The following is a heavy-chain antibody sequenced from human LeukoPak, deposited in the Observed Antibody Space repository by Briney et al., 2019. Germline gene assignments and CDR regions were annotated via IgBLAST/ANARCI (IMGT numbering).Heavy chain of an antibody. V-gene: IGHV1-58*01. D-gene: IGHD5-24*01. CDR3: AAREMATIGYFDY. Sequence: GTSVKVSCKASGFTFTSSAVQWVRQARGQRLEWIGWIVVGSGNTNYAQKFQERVTITRDMSTSTACMELSSLRSEDTAVYYCAAREMATIGYFDYWGQGTLVTVSS. CDR1: GFTFTSSA. J-gene: IGHJ4*02. CDR2: IVVGSGNT.